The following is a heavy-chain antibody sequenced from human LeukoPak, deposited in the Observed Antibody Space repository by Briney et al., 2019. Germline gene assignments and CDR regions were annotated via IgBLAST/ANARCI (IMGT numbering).Heavy chain of an antibody. D-gene: IGHD4-23*01. CDR1: GFTFSSYS. CDR3: AREATTVVHPMRGDY. CDR2: ISSSSSYI. V-gene: IGHV3-21*01. Sequence: KPGGSLRLSCAASGFTFSSYSMNWVRQAPGKGLEWVSSISSSSSYIYYADSVKGRFTISRDNAKNSLYLQMNSLRAEDTAVYYCAREATTVVHPMRGDYWGQGTLVTVSS. J-gene: IGHJ4*02.